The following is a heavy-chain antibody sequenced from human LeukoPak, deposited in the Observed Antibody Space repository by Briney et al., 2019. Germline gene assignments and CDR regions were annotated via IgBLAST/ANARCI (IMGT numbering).Heavy chain of an antibody. CDR1: GYSVSSNSAA. Sequence: SQTLSLTCTISGYSVSSNSAAWNCMTQSPSSDLVWLRSTYYRCKYYNDYAVAVKSRITITSHTSKNQFSLYLSSVTAADTDVYYCARSLYSYYYYYMDVWGKGTTVTISS. D-gene: IGHD3-10*01. CDR3: ARSLYSYYYYYMDV. J-gene: IGHJ6*03. CDR2: TYYRCKYYN. V-gene: IGHV6-1*01.